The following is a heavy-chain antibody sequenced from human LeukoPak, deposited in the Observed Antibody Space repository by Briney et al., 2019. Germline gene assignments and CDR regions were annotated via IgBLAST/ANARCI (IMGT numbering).Heavy chain of an antibody. CDR1: GGSISSSSYY. Sequence: SSETLSLTCTVSGGSISSSSYYWGWIRQPPGKGLEWIGGIYYSGSTYYNPSLKSRVTIPVDTSKNQFSLKLSSVTAADTAVYYCARYGSITADPLDYWGQGTLVTVSS. CDR2: IYYSGST. V-gene: IGHV4-39*07. CDR3: ARYGSITADPLDY. D-gene: IGHD3-10*01. J-gene: IGHJ4*02.